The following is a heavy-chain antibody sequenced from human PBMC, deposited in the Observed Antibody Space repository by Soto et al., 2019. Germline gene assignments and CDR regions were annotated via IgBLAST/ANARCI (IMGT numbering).Heavy chain of an antibody. D-gene: IGHD6-19*01. J-gene: IGHJ4*02. V-gene: IGHV3-21*06. CDR2: ITIRSSYI. CDR1: GFAFSSYS. Sequence: EVQLVESGGGLVKPGGSLRLSCAASGFAFSSYSMNWVRQAPGKGLEWVAFITIRSSYIYYADSVRGRFTISRDNAKNSLYLQMDGLTAEDTAVYYCARYDGWLVLDYWGQGTLVTVSS. CDR3: ARYDGWLVLDY.